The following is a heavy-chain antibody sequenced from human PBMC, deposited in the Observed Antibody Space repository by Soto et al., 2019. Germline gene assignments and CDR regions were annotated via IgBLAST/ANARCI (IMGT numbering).Heavy chain of an antibody. Sequence: PGGSLLLSCAASGFTFSSYAMHWVRQAPGKGLEWVAVISYDGSNKYYADSVKGRFTISRDNSKNTLYLQMNSLRAEDTAVYYCARDYSSSSMGGMDVWGQGTTVTVSS. V-gene: IGHV3-30-3*01. D-gene: IGHD6-6*01. J-gene: IGHJ6*02. CDR2: ISYDGSNK. CDR3: ARDYSSSSMGGMDV. CDR1: GFTFSSYA.